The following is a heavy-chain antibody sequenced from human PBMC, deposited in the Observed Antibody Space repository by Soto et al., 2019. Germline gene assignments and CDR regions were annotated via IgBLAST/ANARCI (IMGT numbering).Heavy chain of an antibody. D-gene: IGHD3-3*01. V-gene: IGHV3-9*01. Sequence: EVQLVESGGGLVQPGRSLRLSCAASGVTFDDYAMHWVRQAPGNGLECVSGIRWNSGSIAYADSVKGRFTVSIDNAKNALYLQMNSLRDEDTAVYSCAKDSVIDVWSVSVDWGQGTLVTVSS. CDR1: GVTFDDYA. J-gene: IGHJ4*02. CDR2: IRWNSGSI. CDR3: AKDSVIDVWSVSVD.